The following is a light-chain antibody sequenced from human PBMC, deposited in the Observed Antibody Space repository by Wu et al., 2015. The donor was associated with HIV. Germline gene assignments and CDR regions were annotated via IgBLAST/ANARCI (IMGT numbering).Light chain of an antibody. CDR2: GAS. J-gene: IGKJ4*01. CDR3: HQYIQWPT. CDR1: VYINTN. V-gene: IGKV3-15*01. Sequence: EIVMTQSPATLSVSPGDRAILSCRASVYINTNLAWYQVKPGQPPRLLISGASTRATGVPARFTGSGSGRQFTLTISSLQSEDCAVYYCHQYIQWPTFGGGTEGGHQT.